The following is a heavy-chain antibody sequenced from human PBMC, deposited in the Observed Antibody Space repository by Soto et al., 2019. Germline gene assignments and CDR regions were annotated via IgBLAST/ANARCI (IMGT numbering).Heavy chain of an antibody. CDR2: ISGSGGST. CDR3: AKASAPAGTYFPLWF. CDR1: GFTFSSYG. D-gene: IGHD1-26*01. V-gene: IGHV3-23*01. J-gene: IGHJ4*02. Sequence: GGSLRLSCAASGFTFSSYGMSWVRQAPGKGLEWVSSISGSGGSTYYADSVKGRFTISRDNSKNTLYLQMNSLRAEDTAVYYCAKASAPAGTYFPLWFWGQGTLVTVSS.